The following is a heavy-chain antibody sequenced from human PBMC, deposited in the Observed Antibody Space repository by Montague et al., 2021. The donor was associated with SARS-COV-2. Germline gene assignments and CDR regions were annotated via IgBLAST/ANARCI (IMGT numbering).Heavy chain of an antibody. CDR3: ARARGGTIFGVIVAYYGMDI. V-gene: IGHV4-59*01. J-gene: IGHJ6*02. D-gene: IGHD3-3*01. CDR1: GGSISNYY. Sequence: SETLSLTCTVSGGSISNYYWSWIRQSPGKGLEWIAYMYYSGSTKYNPSLKSRATISVDTSKNQFSLTLSSMTAADTAVYYCARARGGTIFGVIVAYYGMDIWGQGTTVTVS. CDR2: MYYSGST.